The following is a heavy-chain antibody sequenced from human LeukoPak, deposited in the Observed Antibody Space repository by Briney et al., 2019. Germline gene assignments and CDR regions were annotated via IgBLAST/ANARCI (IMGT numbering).Heavy chain of an antibody. CDR3: AKDLVRSGDY. J-gene: IGHJ4*02. D-gene: IGHD6-6*01. CDR2: INPNSGGT. Sequence: ASVKVSCKASGYTFTAYYMHWVRQAPGQGLEWMGWINPNSGGTNYAQKFQGRVTMTRDMSISTAYMALSGLRSDDTAMFYCAKDLVRSGDYWGQGTLVTVSS. CDR1: GYTFTAYY. V-gene: IGHV1-2*02.